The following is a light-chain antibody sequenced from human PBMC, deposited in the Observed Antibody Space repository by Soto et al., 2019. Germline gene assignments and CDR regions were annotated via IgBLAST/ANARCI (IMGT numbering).Light chain of an antibody. CDR3: QSYDSSLSGPSFV. J-gene: IGLJ1*01. CDR1: SSNIGAGYD. V-gene: IGLV1-40*01. Sequence: QSVLTQPPSVSGAPGQRVTISCTGGSSNIGAGYDVHWYQQLPGTAPKLLIYGNTNRPSGVPDRFSGSKSGTSASLAITGLQAEDEADYYCQSYDSSLSGPSFVFGTGTKLTVL. CDR2: GNT.